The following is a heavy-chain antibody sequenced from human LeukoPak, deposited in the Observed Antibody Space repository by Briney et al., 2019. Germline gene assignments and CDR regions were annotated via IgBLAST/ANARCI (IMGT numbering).Heavy chain of an antibody. CDR1: GFTFSSYS. CDR3: ARDTGRLWFGELLGYYYYGMDV. J-gene: IGHJ6*02. Sequence: GGSLRLSCAAPGFTFSSYSMNWVRQVPGKGLEWVSSISSSNSYIYYADSVKGRFTISRDNAKNSLYLQMNSLRAEDTAVYYCARDTGRLWFGELLGYYYYGMDVWGQGTTVTVSS. D-gene: IGHD3-10*01. V-gene: IGHV3-21*01. CDR2: ISSSNSYI.